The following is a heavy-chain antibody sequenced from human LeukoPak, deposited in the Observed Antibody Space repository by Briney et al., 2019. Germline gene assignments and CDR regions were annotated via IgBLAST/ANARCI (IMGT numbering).Heavy chain of an antibody. CDR3: ATDVTMVRGVLDY. V-gene: IGHV3-30*19. D-gene: IGHD3-10*01. CDR2: ISYDGDSNNK. J-gene: IGHJ4*02. Sequence: GTSLRLSCAASGFIFTKYGMHWVRQAPGKGLEWVAVISYDGDSNNKYYADSAKGRFTISRDNSKNTLYLQMNSPRAEDTAVYYCATDVTMVRGVLDYWGRGTLVTVSS. CDR1: GFIFTKYG.